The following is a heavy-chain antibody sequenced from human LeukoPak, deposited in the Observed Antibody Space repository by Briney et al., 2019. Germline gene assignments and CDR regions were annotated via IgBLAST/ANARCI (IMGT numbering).Heavy chain of an antibody. CDR1: GGSFSGYY. V-gene: IGHV4-34*01. CDR3: ARQNLVPSAYIDY. J-gene: IGHJ4*02. Sequence: SETLSLTCAVYGGSFSGYYWSWIRQPPGKGLEWIGEINHSGSTNYNPSLKSRVTISVDTSKNQFSLKLSSVTAADTAVYYCARQNLVPSAYIDYWGQGILVTVSS. D-gene: IGHD2-2*01. CDR2: INHSGST.